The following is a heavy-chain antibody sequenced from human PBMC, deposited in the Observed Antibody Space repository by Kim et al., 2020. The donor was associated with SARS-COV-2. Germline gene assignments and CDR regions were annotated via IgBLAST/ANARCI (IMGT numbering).Heavy chain of an antibody. Sequence: SVKGRLTSSRDNSKNTLYLQMNSLRAEDTALYYCAKLGGRVCISTSCRDSWGQGTLVTVSS. J-gene: IGHJ4*02. CDR3: AKLGGRVCISTSCRDS. V-gene: IGHV3-30*02. D-gene: IGHD2-2*01.